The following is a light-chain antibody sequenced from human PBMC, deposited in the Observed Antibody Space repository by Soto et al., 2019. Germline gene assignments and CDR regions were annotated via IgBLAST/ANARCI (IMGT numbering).Light chain of an antibody. CDR1: SSDVGGYNY. V-gene: IGLV2-8*01. J-gene: IGLJ2*01. CDR2: EVS. Sequence: QSALSQPPSSSGSPGQSVTISCTGPSSDVGGYNYVSWYQQHPGKAPKLMIYEVSKRPSGVPDRFSGSKSGNTASLTVSGLQAEDDSDYYCSSYAGSNNVVFCGGTTLTVL. CDR3: SSYAGSNNVV.